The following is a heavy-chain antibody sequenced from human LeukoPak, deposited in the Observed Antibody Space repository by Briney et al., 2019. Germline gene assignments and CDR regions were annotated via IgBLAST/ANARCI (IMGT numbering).Heavy chain of an antibody. CDR1: GYTFTSYG. CDR2: ISAYNGNT. D-gene: IGHD3-22*01. Sequence: GASVKVSCKASGYTFTSYGISWVRQAPGQGLEWMGWISAYNGNTNYAQKLQGRVTMTTDTSTSTAYMELRSLRSDDTAVYYCARDSAFRYYYDSSGYYPNDYWGQGTLVTVSS. CDR3: ARDSAFRYYYDSSGYYPNDY. J-gene: IGHJ4*02. V-gene: IGHV1-18*01.